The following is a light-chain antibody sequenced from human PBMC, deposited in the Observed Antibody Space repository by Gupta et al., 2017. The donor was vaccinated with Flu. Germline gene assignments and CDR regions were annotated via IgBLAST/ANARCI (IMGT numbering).Light chain of an antibody. Sequence: EIVLTQSPGTLSLSPGERATLSCRASQSVISYHLAWYQQKPGQAPRLLIYATSTRATGIPDRFSGSGSGTDFTLTITRLEPEDSAVYYCHQYGSSLAFGQGTKVEIK. J-gene: IGKJ1*01. CDR3: HQYGSSLA. V-gene: IGKV3-20*01. CDR1: QSVISYH. CDR2: ATS.